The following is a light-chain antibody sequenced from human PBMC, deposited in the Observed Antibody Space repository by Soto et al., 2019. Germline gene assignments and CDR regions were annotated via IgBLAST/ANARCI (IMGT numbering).Light chain of an antibody. CDR3: LLAYSSSRPV. Sequence: QAVVTQEPSLTVSPGGTVTLTCGSSTGDVTGGHYPYWFQQEPGQAPRTLIYDTSNKHSWTPARFSGSLLGGKAALTLSGAQPEDEAIYYCLLAYSSSRPVFGGGTKLTVL. J-gene: IGLJ2*01. V-gene: IGLV7-46*01. CDR2: DTS. CDR1: TGDVTGGHY.